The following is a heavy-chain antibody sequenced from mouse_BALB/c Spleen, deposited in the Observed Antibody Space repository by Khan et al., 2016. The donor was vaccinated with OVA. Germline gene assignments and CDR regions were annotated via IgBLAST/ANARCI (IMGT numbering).Heavy chain of an antibody. CDR2: ISGDSSTI. J-gene: IGHJ2*01. V-gene: IGHV5-17*02. Sequence: DVKLVESGGGLVQPGGSRKLSCVASGFIFSSFGMHWVRQAPEKGLEWVTYISGDSSTIYYTDTVKGRFTISRDNPKNTLFLQMTSLRSEDMAMYYCARSYFYGYYFDQWGQGTTLTVSS. D-gene: IGHD1-1*01. CDR3: ARSYFYGYYFDQ. CDR1: GFIFSSFG.